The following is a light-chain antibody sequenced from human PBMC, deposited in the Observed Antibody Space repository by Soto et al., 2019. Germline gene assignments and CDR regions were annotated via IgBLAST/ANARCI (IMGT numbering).Light chain of an antibody. CDR1: LSVSSD. V-gene: IGKV3-15*01. Sequence: EIVITQSPATLSLSPGERATLSCRASLSVSSDLAWYRQKPGQAPRLLIYRAFTRATGIPARFSGSGSGTEFTLTISSLQSEDFAVYYCQQYNDWTLITFGQGTRLEI. CDR2: RAF. CDR3: QQYNDWTLIT. J-gene: IGKJ5*01.